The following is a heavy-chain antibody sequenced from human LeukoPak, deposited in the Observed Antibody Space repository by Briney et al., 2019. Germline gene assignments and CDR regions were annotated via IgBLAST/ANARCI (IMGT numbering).Heavy chain of an antibody. CDR1: GFTFSSYA. Sequence: GGSLRLSCAAPGFTFSSYAMSWVRQAPGKGLEWVSAISGSGGSTYYADSVKGRFTISRDNSKNTLYLQMNSLRAEDTAVYYCAKVERPYYYGSGSYYNLSVRNSGPHAYWGQGTLVTVSS. J-gene: IGHJ4*02. CDR3: AKVERPYYYGSGSYYNLSVRNSGPHAY. CDR2: ISGSGGST. D-gene: IGHD3-10*01. V-gene: IGHV3-23*01.